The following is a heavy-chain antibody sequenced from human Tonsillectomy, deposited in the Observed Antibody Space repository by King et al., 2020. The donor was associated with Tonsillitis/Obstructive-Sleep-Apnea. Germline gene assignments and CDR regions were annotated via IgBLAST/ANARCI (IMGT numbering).Heavy chain of an antibody. Sequence: VQLVESGGGAVQPGRSLRLSCAASGFTFSSYAMHWVRQAPGKGLEWVAVISYDGSYKYYADSVKGRSTISRDNSKNTLFLQMNSLRAEDTAVFYCVRAAGDSGGYYSSYYYYMDVWGKGTTVTVSS. CDR1: GFTFSSYA. CDR3: VRAAGDSGGYYSSYYYYMDV. J-gene: IGHJ6*03. D-gene: IGHD3-22*01. CDR2: ISYDGSYK. V-gene: IGHV3-30*04.